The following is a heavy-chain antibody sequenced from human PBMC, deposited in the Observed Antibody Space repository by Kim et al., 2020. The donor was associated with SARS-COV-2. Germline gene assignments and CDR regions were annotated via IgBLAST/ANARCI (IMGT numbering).Heavy chain of an antibody. V-gene: IGHV3-23*01. D-gene: IGHD6-6*01. J-gene: IGHJ6*02. CDR2: ISGSGGST. CDR1: GFTFSSYA. Sequence: GGSLRLSCAASGFTFSSYAMSWVRQAPGKGLEWVSAISGSGGSTYYADSVKGRFTISKDNSKNTLYLQMKSMRAEDTALYYCAKHGPYSSSYRRKNYYYYYGMDVWGQGTTVTVSS. CDR3: AKHGPYSSSYRRKNYYYYYGMDV.